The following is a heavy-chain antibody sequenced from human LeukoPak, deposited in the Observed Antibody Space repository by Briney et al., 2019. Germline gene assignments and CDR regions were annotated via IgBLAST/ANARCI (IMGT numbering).Heavy chain of an antibody. CDR2: IYHSGST. J-gene: IGHJ4*02. Sequence: SETLSLTCAVSGYSISSGYYWGWIRQPPGKGLEWIGSIYHSGSTYYNPSLKSRVTISVDTSKNQFSLKLSSVTAADTAVYYCARVGYVWGSYRYTFDYWGQGTLSPSPQ. D-gene: IGHD3-16*02. CDR1: GYSISSGYY. CDR3: ARVGYVWGSYRYTFDY. V-gene: IGHV4-38-2*01.